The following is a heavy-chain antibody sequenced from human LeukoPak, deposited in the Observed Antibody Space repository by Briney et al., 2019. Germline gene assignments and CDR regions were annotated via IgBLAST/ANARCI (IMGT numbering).Heavy chain of an antibody. CDR3: ARDHLSGSWTSLGY. Sequence: GGSLRLSCAASGFTFSSYGMHWVRQAPGKGLEWVAVISYDGSNKYYADSVKGRFTISRDNSKNTLYLQMNSLRAEDTAVYYCARDHLSGSWTSLGYWGQGTLVTVSS. CDR2: ISYDGSNK. V-gene: IGHV3-30*03. D-gene: IGHD1-26*01. CDR1: GFTFSSYG. J-gene: IGHJ4*02.